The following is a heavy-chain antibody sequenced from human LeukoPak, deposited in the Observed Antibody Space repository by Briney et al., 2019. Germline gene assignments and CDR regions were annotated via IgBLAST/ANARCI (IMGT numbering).Heavy chain of an antibody. V-gene: IGHV3-7*01. CDR3: VRESSVWVGPGIGRPLDV. CDR1: GFTFSDYW. J-gene: IGHJ6*04. CDR2: IKEDGSDK. Sequence: PGGSLRLSCAVSGFTFSDYWMTWVRQAPGRGLEWVANIKEDGSDKQYVDSVQGRFTISRDNAGNSLYLQMNSLRAEDTAVYYCVRESSVWVGPGIGRPLDVWGKGTAVTVSS. D-gene: IGHD3-16*01.